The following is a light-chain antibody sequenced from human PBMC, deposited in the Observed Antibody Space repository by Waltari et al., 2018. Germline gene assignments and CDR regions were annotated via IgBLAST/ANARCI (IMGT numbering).Light chain of an antibody. J-gene: IGLJ2*01. CDR3: SSRGSSDNHAVV. V-gene: IGLV3-19*01. CDR2: DKN. CDR1: TLRSHF. Sequence: SSELTQDPSVSVALGQTVRITCQGVTLRSHFVSWYQQKPGQAPILVISDKNSRPSGIPDRFSGSTSGETASLTITGTQAEDEAAYYCSSRGSSDNHAVVFGGGTNLTVL.